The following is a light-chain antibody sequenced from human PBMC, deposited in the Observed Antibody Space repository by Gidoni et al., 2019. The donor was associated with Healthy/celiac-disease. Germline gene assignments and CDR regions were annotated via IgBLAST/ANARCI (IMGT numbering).Light chain of an antibody. CDR2: GAS. V-gene: IGKV3-15*01. Sequence: IVMTQSPATLSVSPGERATLSCRASQSVSSNLAWYQQNPGQASRLLIYGASTRATGIPARFSGSGSGTEFTLTISSLQSEDFAVYYCQQYNNWLWTFGQGTKVEIK. J-gene: IGKJ1*01. CDR1: QSVSSN. CDR3: QQYNNWLWT.